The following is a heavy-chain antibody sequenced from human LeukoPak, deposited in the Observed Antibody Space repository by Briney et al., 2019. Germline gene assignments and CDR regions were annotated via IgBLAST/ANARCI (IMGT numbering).Heavy chain of an antibody. D-gene: IGHD6-6*01. J-gene: IGHJ4*02. CDR1: GGSISSSNW. V-gene: IGHV4-4*02. CDR2: IYHSGST. Sequence: PSGTLSLTCAVSGGSISSSNWWSWVRQPPGKGLEWIGEIYHSGSTNYNPSLKSRVTISVDKSKNQFSLKLSSVTAAATAVYYCARDLEYSSSSYYFDYWGQGTLVTVSS. CDR3: ARDLEYSSSSYYFDY.